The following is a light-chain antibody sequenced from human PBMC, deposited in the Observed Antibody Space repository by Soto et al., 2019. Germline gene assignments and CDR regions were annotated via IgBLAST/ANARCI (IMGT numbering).Light chain of an antibody. CDR3: QQYDNFVIT. CDR1: QGISTY. V-gene: IGKV1-33*01. J-gene: IGKJ1*01. Sequence: DIQMTQSPSSLSASVGDRATITCRASQGISTYLNWYQQKPGKAPKLLIYDASNLETGVPSRFSGSGSGTDFTFTISSLQPEDIATYHCQQYDNFVITFGQGTKVDIK. CDR2: DAS.